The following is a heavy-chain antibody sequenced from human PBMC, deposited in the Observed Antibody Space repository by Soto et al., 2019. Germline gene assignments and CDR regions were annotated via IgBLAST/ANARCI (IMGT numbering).Heavy chain of an antibody. Sequence: EVQLVESGGGLVKPGGPLRLSCAASGFTFSSAWMKWVRQAPGKGLEWVGRIKSEGNGGTTDHAAAVKGRFTISRDDSKNMLFLQMDSLITEYSALYYCAYDRDTSGRHVGFWGQGTLVTVSS. CDR3: AYDRDTSGRHVGF. D-gene: IGHD3-22*01. CDR2: IKSEGNGGTT. CDR1: GFTFSSAW. J-gene: IGHJ4*02. V-gene: IGHV3-15*07.